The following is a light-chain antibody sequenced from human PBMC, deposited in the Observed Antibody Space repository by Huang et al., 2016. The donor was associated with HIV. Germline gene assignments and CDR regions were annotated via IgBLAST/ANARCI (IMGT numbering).Light chain of an antibody. CDR2: SSS. Sequence: IVMTQSPATLSVSPGDRATLFCSVGQSIRTNLAWYQKKPGQAPRLLINSSSTRATGLPARFSGSGSGTVFTLSISSLQSEDSAVYYCQQYNNWPSTFGGGTKVEIK. CDR3: QQYNNWPST. CDR1: QSIRTN. J-gene: IGKJ4*01. V-gene: IGKV3-15*01.